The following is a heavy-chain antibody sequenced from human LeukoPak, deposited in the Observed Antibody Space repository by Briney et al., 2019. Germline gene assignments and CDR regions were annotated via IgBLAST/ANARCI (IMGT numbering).Heavy chain of an antibody. CDR2: ISSSSSYI. CDR1: GFTFSSYS. D-gene: IGHD3-3*01. V-gene: IGHV3-21*01. J-gene: IGHJ6*02. Sequence: PGGSLRLSCAASGFTFSSYSMNWVRQAPGKGLEWVPSISSSSSYIYYADSVKGRFTISRDNAKNSLYLQMNSLRAEDTAVYYCAKSGYYLYYGMDVWGQGTTVTVSS. CDR3: AKSGYYLYYGMDV.